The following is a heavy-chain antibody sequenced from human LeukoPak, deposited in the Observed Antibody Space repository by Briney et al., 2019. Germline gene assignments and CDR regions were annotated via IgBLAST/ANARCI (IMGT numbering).Heavy chain of an antibody. D-gene: IGHD3-10*01. J-gene: IGHJ4*02. CDR2: VFHSENS. Sequence: PSETLSLTCTVSGGSISSGDFYWSWIRQTPGKGLEWIGYVFHSENSYYNPSLKSRATISVDTSQNQFSLRLTSLTAADTAVYYCARDARSGELLHWGQGTLVTVSS. CDR1: GGSISSGDFY. CDR3: ARDARSGELLH. V-gene: IGHV4-30-4*01.